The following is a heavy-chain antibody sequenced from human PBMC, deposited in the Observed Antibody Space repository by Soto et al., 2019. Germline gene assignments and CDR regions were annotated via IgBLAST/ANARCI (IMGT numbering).Heavy chain of an antibody. Sequence: ASVKVSCKVSGYTLTELSMHWVRQAPGKGLEWMGGFDPEDGETIYAQKFQGRVTMTEDTSTDTAYMELSSLRSEDTAEYYCATDPVVVPAAIKWFDPWGQGTLVTVSS. D-gene: IGHD2-2*02. J-gene: IGHJ5*02. CDR2: FDPEDGET. CDR3: ATDPVVVPAAIKWFDP. V-gene: IGHV1-24*01. CDR1: GYTLTELS.